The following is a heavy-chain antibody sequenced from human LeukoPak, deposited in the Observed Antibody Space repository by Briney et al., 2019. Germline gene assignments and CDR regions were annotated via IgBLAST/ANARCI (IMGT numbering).Heavy chain of an antibody. CDR2: IYYTGST. Sequence: PSETLSLTCAVSGGSTSSTTYYWGWIRQPPGKGLEWVGSIYYTGSTYYNPSLKSRVTISVDSSKNQYCLELSSVTAANTPVYHCALLTGGSYWWGSYNCFDPWGQGTLVTVSS. CDR1: GGSTSSTTYY. D-gene: IGHD1-26*01. CDR3: ALLTGGSYWWGSYNCFDP. V-gene: IGHV4-39*01. J-gene: IGHJ5*02.